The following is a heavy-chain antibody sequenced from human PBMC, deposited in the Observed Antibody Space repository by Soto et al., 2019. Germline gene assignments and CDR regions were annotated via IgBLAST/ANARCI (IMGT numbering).Heavy chain of an antibody. CDR3: ARGGIKHIVVVTAIPNWFDP. D-gene: IGHD2-21*02. CDR2: INHSRST. Sequence: SETLSLTCAVYGGSFSGYYWRWIREPPGKGMEWIGEINHSRSTNNNPSLKTRVTVSVATAKNPFSMKLSSVTAADTALYYCARGGIKHIVVVTAIPNWFDPWGQGTLVT. CDR1: GGSFSGYY. V-gene: IGHV4-34*01. J-gene: IGHJ5*02.